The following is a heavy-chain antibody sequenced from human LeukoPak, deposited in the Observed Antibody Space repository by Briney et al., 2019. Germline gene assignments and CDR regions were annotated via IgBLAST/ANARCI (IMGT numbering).Heavy chain of an antibody. CDR1: GLTFYGYW. CDR3: ARGTVGAPGIDY. CDR2: INGAGNKK. J-gene: IGHJ4*02. Sequence: GGSLRLSCEASGLTFYGYWMHWFRQLPGKGLVWVSEINGAGNKKNYADSVRGRFTVSRDNAKDTVYLQMDSLRVEDTAVYYCARGTVGAPGIDYWGQGTLASVSS. V-gene: IGHV3-74*01. D-gene: IGHD6-13*01.